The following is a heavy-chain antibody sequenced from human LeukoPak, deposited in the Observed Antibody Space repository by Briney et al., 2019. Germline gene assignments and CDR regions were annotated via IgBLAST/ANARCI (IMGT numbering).Heavy chain of an antibody. J-gene: IGHJ4*02. CDR1: GYSFTSYW. V-gene: IGHV5-51*01. D-gene: IGHD3-3*01. CDR2: IYPGDSDT. CDR3: ARSGYYDFWSGYYTGIHYFDY. Sequence: RGESLKISCKGSGYSFTSYWIGWVRQMPRKGLEWMGIIYPGDSDTRYSPSFQGQVTISADKSISTAYLQWSSLKASDTAMYYCARSGYYDFWSGYYTGIHYFDYWGQGTLVTVSS.